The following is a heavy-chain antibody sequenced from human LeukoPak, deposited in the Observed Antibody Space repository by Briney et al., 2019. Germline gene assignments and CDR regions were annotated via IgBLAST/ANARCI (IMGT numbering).Heavy chain of an antibody. D-gene: IGHD3-3*01. CDR1: GFTFTSSA. CDR3: AAETSITIFGVVTDHNWFDP. J-gene: IGHJ5*02. V-gene: IGHV1-58*01. Sequence: SVKVSCTASGFTFTSSAVQWVRQARGQRLEWIGWIVVGSGNTNYAQKFQERVTITRDMSTSTAYMELSSLRSEDTAVYYCAAETSITIFGVVTDHNWFDPWGQGTLVTVSS. CDR2: IVVGSGNT.